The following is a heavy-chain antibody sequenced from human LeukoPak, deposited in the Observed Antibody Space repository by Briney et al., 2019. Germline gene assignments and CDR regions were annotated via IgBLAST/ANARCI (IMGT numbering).Heavy chain of an antibody. J-gene: IGHJ4*02. CDR3: ALAPYGSGSYL. V-gene: IGHV1-18*04. CDR1: GYTFTSYY. Sequence: ASVKVSCKASGYTFTSYYMHWVRQAPGQGLEWMGWISAYNGNTNYAQKLQGRVTMTTDTSTSTAYMELRSLRSDDTAVYYCALAPYGSGSYLWGQGTLVTVSS. CDR2: ISAYNGNT. D-gene: IGHD3-10*01.